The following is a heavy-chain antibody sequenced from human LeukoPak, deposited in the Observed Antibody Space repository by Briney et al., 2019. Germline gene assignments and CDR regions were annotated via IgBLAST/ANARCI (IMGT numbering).Heavy chain of an antibody. CDR3: AKVIIAAAGTTPTDAFDI. J-gene: IGHJ3*02. Sequence: GGSLRLSCAASGFTFSTYAMSWVRQAPGKGLEWVSAISGSGGSTYYADSVKGRFTISRDNSKNTLYLQMNSLRAEDTAVYYCAKVIIAAAGTTPTDAFDIWGRGTMVTVSS. D-gene: IGHD6-13*01. CDR2: ISGSGGST. V-gene: IGHV3-23*01. CDR1: GFTFSTYA.